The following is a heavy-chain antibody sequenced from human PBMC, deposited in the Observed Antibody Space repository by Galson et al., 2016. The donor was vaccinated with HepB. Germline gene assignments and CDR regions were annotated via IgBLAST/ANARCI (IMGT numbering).Heavy chain of an antibody. CDR3: ARDREGYYGTAGWDY. CDR2: IYSVGST. D-gene: IGHD3-10*01. V-gene: IGHV3-53*01. J-gene: IGHJ4*02. Sequence: SLRLSCAASGFSVSNNYRGWVRQAPGKGLEWVSIIYSVGSTNHADSVRGRFTISRDNSKNMVYLQMDSLRAEDTAVYYCARDREGYYGTAGWDYWGQGTLVTVSS. CDR1: GFSVSNNY.